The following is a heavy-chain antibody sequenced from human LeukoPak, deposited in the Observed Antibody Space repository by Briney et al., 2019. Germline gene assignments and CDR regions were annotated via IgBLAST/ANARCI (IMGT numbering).Heavy chain of an antibody. CDR3: AKGLFSGYDKYLDS. CDR2: ISSTSSDI. D-gene: IGHD5-12*01. J-gene: IGHJ4*02. V-gene: IGHV3-21*04. Sequence: GGSLRLSCAASGFTFSAYDMNWVRQAPGRGLEWVSFISSTSSDINYADSVRDRFTISRDNAKNSLFLQMDSLRVEDTAVYYCAKGLFSGYDKYLDSWGQGTLVTVSS. CDR1: GFTFSAYD.